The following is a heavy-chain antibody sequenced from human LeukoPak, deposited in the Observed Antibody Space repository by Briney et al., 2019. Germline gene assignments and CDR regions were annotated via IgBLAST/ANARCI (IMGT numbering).Heavy chain of an antibody. Sequence: SSETPSLTCTVSGGSISTYYWTWIRQPPGKGLEWIGNIYYSGSTNYNPSLKSRVTISLDTSKNQFSLKLTSVTAADTAVYYCARAVEATQGGHYYYYYMGVWGKGATVTVSS. CDR3: ARAVEATQGGHYYYYYMGV. V-gene: IGHV4-59*01. J-gene: IGHJ6*03. D-gene: IGHD1-26*01. CDR2: IYYSGST. CDR1: GGSISTYY.